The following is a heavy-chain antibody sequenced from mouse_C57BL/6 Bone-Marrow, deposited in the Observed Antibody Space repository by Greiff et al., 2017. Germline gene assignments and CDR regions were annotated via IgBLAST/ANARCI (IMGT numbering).Heavy chain of an antibody. Sequence: VQLQQSGPELVKPGASVKISCKASGYSFTDYNMNWVKQSNGTSLEWIGVINPNYGTTSYNQKFKGKATWTVDQSSSTAYMQLKRLTSDDSAVYYCARRGTTPWFAYWGQGTLVTVSA. CDR1: GYSFTDYN. CDR3: ARRGTTPWFAY. CDR2: INPNYGTT. J-gene: IGHJ3*01. V-gene: IGHV1-39*01. D-gene: IGHD4-1*01.